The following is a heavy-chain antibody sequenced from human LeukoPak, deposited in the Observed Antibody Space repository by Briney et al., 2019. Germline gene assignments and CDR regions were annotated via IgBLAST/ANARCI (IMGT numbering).Heavy chain of an antibody. D-gene: IGHD5-12*01. V-gene: IGHV3-7*03. CDR1: GFTFSNYW. J-gene: IGHJ4*02. CDR2: IKQDASEK. Sequence: GGSLRLSCAASGFTFSNYWMNWVRQAPGSGLQWVANIKQDASEKNYVDSVKGRFTISRDDAKNSLFLQMNSLRADDTAVYYCARGRGWLEDYWGQGTLVTVSS. CDR3: ARGRGWLEDY.